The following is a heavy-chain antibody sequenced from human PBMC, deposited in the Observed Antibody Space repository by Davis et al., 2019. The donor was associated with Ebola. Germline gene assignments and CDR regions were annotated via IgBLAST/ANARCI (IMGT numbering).Heavy chain of an antibody. CDR1: GYTFTSYD. D-gene: IGHD3-22*01. CDR3: ATKNYYDSSGYYPDAFDI. CDR2: MNPNSGNT. Sequence: ASVKVSCKASGYTFTSYDINWVRQATGQGLEWMGWMNPNSGNTGYAQKFQGRVTMTRNTSISTAYMELSSLRSEDTAVYYCATKNYYDSSGYYPDAFDIWGQGTMVTVSS. J-gene: IGHJ3*02. V-gene: IGHV1-8*01.